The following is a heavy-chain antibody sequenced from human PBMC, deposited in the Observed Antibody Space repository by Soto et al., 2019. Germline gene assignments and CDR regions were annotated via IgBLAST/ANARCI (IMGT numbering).Heavy chain of an antibody. V-gene: IGHV4-39*01. CDR2: IYYSGST. CDR1: GGSISSSSYY. D-gene: IGHD3-9*01. J-gene: IGHJ6*03. CDR3: AGHFQYFDWLPPGDYSTMDV. Sequence: QLQLQESGPGLVKPSETLSLTCTVSGGSISSSSYYWGWIRQPPGKGLEWIGSIYYSGSTYYNPSLKVGSTIPEDTSRTQSPRKLSSVPAAAPALYYCAGHFQYFDWLPPGDYSTMDVWAKGPRSPSP.